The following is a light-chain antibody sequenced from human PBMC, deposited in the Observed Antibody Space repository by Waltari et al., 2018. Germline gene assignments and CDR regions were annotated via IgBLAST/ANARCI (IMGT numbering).Light chain of an antibody. V-gene: IGLV3-1*01. J-gene: IGLJ2*01. CDR2: QDT. CDR1: KLGEKF. Sequence: SDELTQPPSVSVSPGQTATITCSGHKLGEKFASWYQQKPGQSPVLVIYQDTKRPSRIPERFSGSNSGNTATLTISGTQAMDEADYYCQAWDTSTPVIFGGGTKLTVL. CDR3: QAWDTSTPVI.